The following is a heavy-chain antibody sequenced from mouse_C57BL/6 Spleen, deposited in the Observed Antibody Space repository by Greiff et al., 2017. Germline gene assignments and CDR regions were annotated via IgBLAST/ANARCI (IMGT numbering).Heavy chain of an antibody. CDR1: GYTFTSYT. D-gene: IGHD2-1*01. CDR2: INPSSGYT. CDR3: AREGGGNNDY. Sequence: QVQLQQSGAELARPGASVKMSCKASGYTFTSYTMHWVQQRPGQGLEWIGYINPSSGYTKYNQKFKDKATLTADKSSSTAYMQLSSLTSEDSAVYYCAREGGGNNDYWGQGTTLTVSS. V-gene: IGHV1-4*01. J-gene: IGHJ2*01.